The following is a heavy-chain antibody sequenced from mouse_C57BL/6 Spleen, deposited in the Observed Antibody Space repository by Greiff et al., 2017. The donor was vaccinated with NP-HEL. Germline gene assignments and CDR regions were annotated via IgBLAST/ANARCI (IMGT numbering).Heavy chain of an antibody. CDR2: IHPNSGST. D-gene: IGHD2-2*01. CDR3: ARGRSTMVTTPFAY. Sequence: QVQLKQPGAELVKPGASVKLSCKASGYTFTSYWMHWVKQRPGQGLEWIGMIHPNSGSTNYNEKFKSKATLTVDKSSSTAYMQLSSLTSEDSAVYYCARGRSTMVTTPFAYWGQGTLVTVSA. J-gene: IGHJ3*01. V-gene: IGHV1-64*01. CDR1: GYTFTSYW.